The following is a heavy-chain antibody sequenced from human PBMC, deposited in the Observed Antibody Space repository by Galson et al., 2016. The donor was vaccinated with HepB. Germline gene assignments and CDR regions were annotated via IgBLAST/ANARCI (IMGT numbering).Heavy chain of an antibody. Sequence: SLRLSCAASGFTFSGYGMHWVRQAPGKGLEWVAADSMDGRRKFYADSVKGRFTISRDNSNNILFLQMSSLRVDDTAVYFCAKRHEYCPPVGCSVDYWGQGTLVIVSS. CDR3: AKRHEYCPPVGCSVDY. J-gene: IGHJ4*02. CDR2: DSMDGRRK. V-gene: IGHV3-30*18. D-gene: IGHD2/OR15-2a*01. CDR1: GFTFSGYG.